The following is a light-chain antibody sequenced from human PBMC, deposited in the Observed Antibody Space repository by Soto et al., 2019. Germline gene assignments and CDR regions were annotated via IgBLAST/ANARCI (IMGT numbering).Light chain of an antibody. Sequence: DIRMTQSPSTLSTSVGDRVTITCRASQNIRGWLAWYKQKPGKAPKLLIYDVSTLESGVPSRFSGSGSGTEFARTLSSLQPDDFATYYCQQYNSYSWTFGQGTTVAIK. J-gene: IGKJ1*01. V-gene: IGKV1-5*01. CDR3: QQYNSYSWT. CDR2: DVS. CDR1: QNIRGW.